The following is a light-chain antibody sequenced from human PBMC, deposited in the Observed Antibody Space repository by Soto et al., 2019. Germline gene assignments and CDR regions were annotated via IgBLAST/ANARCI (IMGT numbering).Light chain of an antibody. CDR1: QGIINY. Sequence: DIQLTQSPSSLSASFGDRVTITXPASQGIINYLAWYQQKPGKAPKLLIYAASTLQSGVTSRFSGSGSGTDFTLTISGLQPEDVATYYCQKYDSAPLSFGGGTKVDIK. V-gene: IGKV1-27*01. J-gene: IGKJ4*01. CDR2: AAS. CDR3: QKYDSAPLS.